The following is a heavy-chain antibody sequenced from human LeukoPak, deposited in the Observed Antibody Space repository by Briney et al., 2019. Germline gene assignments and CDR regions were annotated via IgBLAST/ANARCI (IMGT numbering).Heavy chain of an antibody. Sequence: PSETLSLTCAVYGGSFSGYYWSWIRQPPGKGLEWIGEINHSGSTNYNPSLKSRVTISVDTSKNQFSLKLSSVTAADTAVHYCARSYDSSGYYYVYWGQGTLVTVSS. CDR1: GGSFSGYY. CDR2: INHSGST. CDR3: ARSYDSSGYYYVY. V-gene: IGHV4-34*01. D-gene: IGHD3-22*01. J-gene: IGHJ4*02.